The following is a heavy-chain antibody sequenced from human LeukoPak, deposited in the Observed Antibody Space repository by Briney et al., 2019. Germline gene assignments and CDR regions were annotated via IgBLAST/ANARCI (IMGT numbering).Heavy chain of an antibody. CDR2: IYYSGST. D-gene: IGHD1-1*01. Sequence: SSETLSLTCTVSGGSISSSSYYWGWIRQPPGKGLEWIGSIYYSGSTYYNPSLKSRVTISVDTSKNQFSLKLSSVTAADTAVYYCARWRNGAGAFDIWGQGTMVTVSS. CDR3: ARWRNGAGAFDI. CDR1: GGSISSSSYY. V-gene: IGHV4-39*07. J-gene: IGHJ3*02.